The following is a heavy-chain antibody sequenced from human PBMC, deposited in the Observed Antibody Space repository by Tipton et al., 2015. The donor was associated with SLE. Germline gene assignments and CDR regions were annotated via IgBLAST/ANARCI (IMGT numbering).Heavy chain of an antibody. CDR1: GFTFSSYA. V-gene: IGHV3-30-3*01. Sequence: SLRLSCAASGFTFSSYAMHWVRQAPGKGLEWVAVISYDGSNKYYADSVKGRFTISRDNSKNTPYLQMNSLRAEDTAVYYCARWKSYSSSWRGLYYYGMDVWGQGTTVTVSS. CDR2: ISYDGSNK. J-gene: IGHJ6*02. D-gene: IGHD6-13*01. CDR3: ARWKSYSSSWRGLYYYGMDV.